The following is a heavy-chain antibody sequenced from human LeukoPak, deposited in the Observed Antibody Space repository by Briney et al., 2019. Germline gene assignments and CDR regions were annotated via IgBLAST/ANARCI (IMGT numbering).Heavy chain of an antibody. V-gene: IGHV3-30*18. D-gene: IGHD1-1*01. CDR3: AKDGNNWNDPRGY. J-gene: IGHJ4*02. CDR1: GFTFSSYG. Sequence: GRSLRLSCAASGFTFSSYGMHWVRQAPGKGLEWVAVISYDGSNKYYADSVKGRFTISRGNSKNTLYLQMNSLRAEDTAVYYCAKDGNNWNDPRGYWGQGTLVTVSS. CDR2: ISYDGSNK.